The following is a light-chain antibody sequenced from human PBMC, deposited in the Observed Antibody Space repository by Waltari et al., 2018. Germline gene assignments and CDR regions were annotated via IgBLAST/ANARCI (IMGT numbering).Light chain of an antibody. Sequence: QAGLTQPPSVSKGLRQTATLTCIGNNNNVGREVAAWLQQHQGHPPKLLSYRNNNRPSGISERFSASRSGNTASLTITELQPEDEADYYCSAWDGSLRGWVFGGGTKLTVL. V-gene: IGLV10-54*04. CDR2: RNN. CDR3: SAWDGSLRGWV. J-gene: IGLJ3*02. CDR1: NNNVGREV.